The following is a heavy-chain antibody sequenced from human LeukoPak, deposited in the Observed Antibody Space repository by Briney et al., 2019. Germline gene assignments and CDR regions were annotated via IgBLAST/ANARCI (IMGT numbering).Heavy chain of an antibody. CDR2: ISAYNGNT. J-gene: IGHJ6*02. V-gene: IGHV1-18*01. Sequence: ASVKVSCKASGYTFTSYGISWVRQAPGQGLEWMGWISAYNGNTNCAQKLQGRVTMTTDTSTSTAYMELRSLRSDDTAVYYCASGILTGYYYYGMDVWGQGTTVTVSS. CDR1: GYTFTSYG. CDR3: ASGILTGYYYYGMDV. D-gene: IGHD3-9*01.